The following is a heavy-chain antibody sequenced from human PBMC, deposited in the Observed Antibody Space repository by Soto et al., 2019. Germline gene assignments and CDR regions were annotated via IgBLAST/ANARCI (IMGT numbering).Heavy chain of an antibody. Sequence: QVQLVQSGAEVKKPGSSVTVSCKASGGNFSNSGISWVRQAPGQGLGWMGGIVSLFGTTNYAHKFRGRVTFTADDSTRTAYMEVDSLRSEDTAVYYCARASGRSWYNWFDPWCQGTLVTVS. CDR3: ARASGRSWYNWFDP. V-gene: IGHV1-69*01. J-gene: IGHJ5*02. CDR1: GGNFSNSG. D-gene: IGHD6-13*01. CDR2: IVSLFGTT.